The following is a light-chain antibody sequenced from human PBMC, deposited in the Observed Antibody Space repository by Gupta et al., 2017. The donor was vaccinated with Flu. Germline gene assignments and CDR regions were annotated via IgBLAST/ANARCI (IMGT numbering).Light chain of an antibody. CDR1: KIGRNA. CDR2: DDT. Sequence: LTCVKDKIGRNAVHWYQQRPGQAPVLVVYDDTLRPSGISDRFSGSISQYTATLTISRVEVGDEADYYCQMWDSSSAHGVFGGGTKLTVL. V-gene: IGLV3-21*02. J-gene: IGLJ3*02. CDR3: QMWDSSSAHGV.